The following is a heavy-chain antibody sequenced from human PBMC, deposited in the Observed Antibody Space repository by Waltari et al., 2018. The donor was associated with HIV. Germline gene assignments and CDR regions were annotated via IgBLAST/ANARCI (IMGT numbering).Heavy chain of an antibody. CDR1: DFIFASYG. D-gene: IGHD1-26*01. Sequence: QAHLVESGGTLVQPGLYLWLSCSAPDFIFASYGMHWVRQRPGKGVAWGARVGDDGSQKLYAPCVRGLFSVPRDNSKGTVYLEMHGLRGDDTGIYYCANDRIVGTTTNEAFYFGMDVWGQGTTGTV. CDR3: ANDRIVGTTTNEAFYFGMDV. J-gene: IGHJ6*02. V-gene: IGHV3-33*06. CDR2: VGDDGSQK.